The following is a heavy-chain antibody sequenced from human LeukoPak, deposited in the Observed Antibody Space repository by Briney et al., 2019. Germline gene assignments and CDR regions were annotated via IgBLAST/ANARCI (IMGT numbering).Heavy chain of an antibody. CDR3: AAQGYCSSTSCYTVMDY. Sequence: SVKVSCKASGGTFSSYAISWVRQAPGQGLEWMGGIIPIFGTANYAQKFQGRVTITADESTSTAYMELSSLRSEDTAVYYCAAQGYCSSTSCYTVMDYWGREPWSPSPQ. V-gene: IGHV1-69*01. CDR2: IIPIFGTA. J-gene: IGHJ4*02. D-gene: IGHD2-2*02. CDR1: GGTFSSYA.